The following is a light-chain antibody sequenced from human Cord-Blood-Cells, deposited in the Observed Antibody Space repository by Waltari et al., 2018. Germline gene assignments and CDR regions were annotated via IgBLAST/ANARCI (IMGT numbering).Light chain of an antibody. V-gene: IGKV3-15*01. J-gene: IGKJ5*01. CDR1: QSVSSN. CDR3: QQYNNWPPIT. Sequence: EIVMTQSPATLSVAPRERATLSCSASQSVSSNLAWYQQKPGQAPRLLISGASTRATGIPARFSGIGSGTEFTLTISSLQSEVFAVYYCQQYNNWPPITFGQGTRLEIK. CDR2: GAS.